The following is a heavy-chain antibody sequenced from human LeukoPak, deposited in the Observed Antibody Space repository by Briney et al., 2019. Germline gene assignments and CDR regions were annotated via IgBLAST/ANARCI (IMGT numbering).Heavy chain of an antibody. CDR3: AKDQYYYDSSGYYFSRDQDY. V-gene: IGHV3-23*01. Sequence: GGSLRLSCAASGFTFSSYAMSWVRQALGKGLEWVSAISGSGGSTYYADSVKGRFAISRDNSKNTLYLQMNSLRAEDTAVYYCAKDQYYYDSSGYYFSRDQDYWGQGTLVTVS. D-gene: IGHD3-22*01. CDR2: ISGSGGST. J-gene: IGHJ4*02. CDR1: GFTFSSYA.